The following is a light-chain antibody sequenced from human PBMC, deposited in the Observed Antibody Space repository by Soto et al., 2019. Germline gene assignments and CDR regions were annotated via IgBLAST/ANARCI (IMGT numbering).Light chain of an antibody. CDR3: QQYNNWPRT. J-gene: IGKJ1*01. CDR1: QIVSSN. Sequence: EIVMTQSPATLSVSPGERATLSCRASQIVSSNLAWYQQKPGQAPRLLIYRASTRATGIPDRVSGSGSGTEFTLTISSLQSEDFAVYYCQQYNNWPRTFGQGTKVEIK. CDR2: RAS. V-gene: IGKV3-15*01.